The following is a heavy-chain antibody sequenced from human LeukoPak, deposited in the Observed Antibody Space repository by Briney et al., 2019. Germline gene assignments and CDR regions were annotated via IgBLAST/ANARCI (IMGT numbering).Heavy chain of an antibody. Sequence: SETLSLTCTVSGGSISSSSYYWGWIRQPPGKGLEWIGSIYYSGSTNYNPSLKSRVTISVDTSKNQFSLKLSSVTAADTAVYYCARGLYGDYGYFYFDYWGQGTLVTVSS. V-gene: IGHV4-39*07. CDR1: GGSISSSSYY. D-gene: IGHD4-17*01. CDR3: ARGLYGDYGYFYFDY. CDR2: IYYSGST. J-gene: IGHJ4*02.